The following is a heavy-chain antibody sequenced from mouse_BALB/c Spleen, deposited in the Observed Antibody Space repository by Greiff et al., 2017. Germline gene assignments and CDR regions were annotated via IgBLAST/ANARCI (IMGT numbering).Heavy chain of an antibody. D-gene: IGHD1-2*01. Sequence: EVQLQQSGAELVKPGASVKLSCTASGFNIKDTYMHWVKQRPEQGLQWIGRIDPANGNTKYDPKFQGKATITADTSSNTAYLQLSSLTSEDTAVYYCARSRDYGSWFAYWGQGTLVTVSA. CDR2: IDPANGNT. CDR3: ARSRDYGSWFAY. J-gene: IGHJ3*01. CDR1: GFNIKDTY. V-gene: IGHV14-3*02.